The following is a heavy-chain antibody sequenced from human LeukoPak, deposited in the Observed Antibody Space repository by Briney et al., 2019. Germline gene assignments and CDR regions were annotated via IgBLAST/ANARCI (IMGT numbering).Heavy chain of an antibody. CDR3: ARAPDYYYYYYMDV. CDR1: GGSFSGYY. V-gene: IGHV4-34*01. CDR2: INHSGST. Sequence: SETLSLTCAVYGGSFSGYYWSWIRQPPGKGLEWIGEINHSGSTNYNPSLKSRVTISVDTSKNQFSLKLSSVTAADTAVYYCARAPDYYYYYYMDVWGKGTTVTISS. J-gene: IGHJ6*03.